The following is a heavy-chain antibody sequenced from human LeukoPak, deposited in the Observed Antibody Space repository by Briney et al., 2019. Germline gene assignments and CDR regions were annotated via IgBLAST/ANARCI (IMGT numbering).Heavy chain of an antibody. Sequence: PSETLSLACTVSGAPLNNYYWNWVRQPPGKELEWIGNVDYSGSTRYKPSLKSRATMSLDSSKNQFSLRLTSVTAADMAVYYCAMQVVIYGDYNNWFDPWGQGARVTVSS. CDR2: VDYSGST. CDR3: AMQVVIYGDYNNWFDP. V-gene: IGHV4-59*08. CDR1: GAPLNNYY. J-gene: IGHJ5*02. D-gene: IGHD4-17*01.